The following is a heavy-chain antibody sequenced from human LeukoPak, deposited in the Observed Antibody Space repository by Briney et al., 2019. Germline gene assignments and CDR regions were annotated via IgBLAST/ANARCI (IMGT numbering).Heavy chain of an antibody. Sequence: GESLKISFTGSGXSFTNYWIAWVRQMPGKGLEWMGRIDPSDSYTNYSPSFQGHVTISADKSISTAYLQWSSLKASDTAMYYCVRQRYCSGGSCHDYWGQGTLVTVSS. D-gene: IGHD2-15*01. CDR3: VRQRYCSGGSCHDY. CDR2: IDPSDSYT. V-gene: IGHV5-10-1*01. CDR1: GXSFTNYW. J-gene: IGHJ4*02.